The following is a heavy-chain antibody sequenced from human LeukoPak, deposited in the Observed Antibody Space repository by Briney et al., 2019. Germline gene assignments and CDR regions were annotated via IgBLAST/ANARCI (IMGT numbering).Heavy chain of an antibody. CDR2: FTSNSGYI. D-gene: IGHD3-3*01. Sequence: GGSLRLSCAASGFSFSSYNMNWVRQAPGKGLEWVSSFTSNSGYIYYADSVKGRFTISRDNAKNSLYLEMNSLRVDDTGVYYCAREALGFDFWGQGTLVTVSS. CDR3: AREALGFDF. J-gene: IGHJ4*02. CDR1: GFSFSSYN. V-gene: IGHV3-21*01.